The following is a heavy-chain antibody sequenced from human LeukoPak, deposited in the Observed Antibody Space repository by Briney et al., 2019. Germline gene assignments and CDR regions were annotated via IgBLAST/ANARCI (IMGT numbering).Heavy chain of an antibody. Sequence: PGGSLRLSCAASGFTFSDYGMNWVRQAPGKGLEWISFVSISSGTIYYADSVKGRFRISRDNAKSSLDLEMNSLRAEDTAVYYCARAMSTFGGVRNYFDSWGQGTLVTVSS. CDR2: VSISSGTI. D-gene: IGHD3-16*01. V-gene: IGHV3-48*04. CDR1: GFTFSDYG. CDR3: ARAMSTFGGVRNYFDS. J-gene: IGHJ4*02.